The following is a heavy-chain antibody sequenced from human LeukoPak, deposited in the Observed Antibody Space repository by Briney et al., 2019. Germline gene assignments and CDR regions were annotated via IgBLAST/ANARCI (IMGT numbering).Heavy chain of an antibody. CDR3: ARVSSSIDY. Sequence: ASVKVSCQASGYIFTSYDINWVRQAPGQGLEWMGIINPSGGSTSYAQKFQGRVTMTRDTSTSTVYMELSSLRSEDTAVYYCARVSSSIDYWGQGTLVPVSS. D-gene: IGHD6-13*01. J-gene: IGHJ4*02. V-gene: IGHV1-46*01. CDR2: INPSGGST. CDR1: GYIFTSYD.